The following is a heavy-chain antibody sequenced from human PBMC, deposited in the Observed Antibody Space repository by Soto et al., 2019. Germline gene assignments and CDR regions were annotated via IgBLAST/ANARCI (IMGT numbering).Heavy chain of an antibody. V-gene: IGHV4-30-2*01. CDR2: IYHSGST. Sequence: PSETLSLTCAVSGGSISSGGYSWSWIRQPPGKGLEWIGYIYHSGSTYYNPSLKSRVTISVDRSKNQFSLKLSSVTAADTAVYYCASRDHGDWFDPWGQGTLVTVSS. CDR3: ASRDHGDWFDP. J-gene: IGHJ5*02. CDR1: GGSISSGGYS.